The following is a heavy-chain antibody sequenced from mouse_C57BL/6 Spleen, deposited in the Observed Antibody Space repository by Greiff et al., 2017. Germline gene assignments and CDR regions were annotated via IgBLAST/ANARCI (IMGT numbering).Heavy chain of an antibody. Sequence: QVQLKESGPELVKPGASVKISCKASGYAFSSSWMNWVKQRPGKGLEWIGRIYPGDGDTNYNGKFKGKATLTADKSSSTAYMQLSSLTSEDSAVYFCARGGNYEGYFDVWGTGTTGTVSS. CDR1: GYAFSSSW. CDR3: ARGGNYEGYFDV. V-gene: IGHV1-82*01. CDR2: IYPGDGDT. D-gene: IGHD2-1*01. J-gene: IGHJ1*03.